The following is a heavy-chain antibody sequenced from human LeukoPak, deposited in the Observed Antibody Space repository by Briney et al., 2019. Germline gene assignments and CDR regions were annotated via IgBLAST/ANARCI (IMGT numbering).Heavy chain of an antibody. J-gene: IGHJ4*02. CDR2: ISGSGGST. D-gene: IGHD2-21*01. CDR1: AFTFRNYG. CDR3: TKDRAYGQFLWGNDY. Sequence: GGSLRLSCVASAFTFRNYGMSWVRQAPGKGLEWVSGISGSGGSTYYADSVKGRFTISRDNSKNTMYLQMNSLRPEDTALYYCTKDRAYGQFLWGNDYWGQGILVTVSS. V-gene: IGHV3-23*01.